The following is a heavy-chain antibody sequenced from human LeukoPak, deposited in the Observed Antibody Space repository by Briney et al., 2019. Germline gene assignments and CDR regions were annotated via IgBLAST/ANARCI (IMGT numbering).Heavy chain of an antibody. Sequence: PGGSLRLSCAASGFTFSSYAMSWVRQAPGKGLEWVLAISGSGGSTYYADSVKGRFTISRDNSKNTLYLQMNSLRGEDTAVYYCAKDRSDYTDYWGQGTLVTVSS. D-gene: IGHD3-3*01. J-gene: IGHJ4*02. CDR1: GFTFSSYA. CDR3: AKDRSDYTDY. CDR2: ISGSGGST. V-gene: IGHV3-23*01.